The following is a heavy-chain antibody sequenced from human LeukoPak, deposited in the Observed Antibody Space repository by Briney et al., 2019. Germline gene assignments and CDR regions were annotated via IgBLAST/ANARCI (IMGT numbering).Heavy chain of an antibody. Sequence: GGSLRLSCAASGFTFSSYWMSWVRQAPGKGLEWVANIKKDGSEKYYVDSVKGRFTISRDNAKASLYLQMNSLRAEDTAVYYCAMRGYGDWYYYYMDVWGKGTTVTVSS. CDR1: GFTFSSYW. V-gene: IGHV3-7*01. CDR2: IKKDGSEK. CDR3: AMRGYGDWYYYYMDV. J-gene: IGHJ6*03. D-gene: IGHD4-17*01.